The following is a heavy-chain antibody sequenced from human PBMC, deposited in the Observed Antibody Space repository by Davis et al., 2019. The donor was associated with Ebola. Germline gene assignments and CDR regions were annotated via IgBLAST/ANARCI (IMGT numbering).Heavy chain of an antibody. J-gene: IGHJ6*02. D-gene: IGHD4-17*01. CDR3: ASWFSVTTSGNYYYYYGMDV. CDR2: ISSSSSYI. Sequence: GESLKISCAASGFTFSDYYMSWIRQAPGKGLEWVSYISSSSSYIYYADSVKGRFTISRDNAKNSLYLQMNSLRAEDTAVYYCASWFSVTTSGNYYYYYGMDVWGQGTTVTVSS. CDR1: GFTFSDYY. V-gene: IGHV3-11*06.